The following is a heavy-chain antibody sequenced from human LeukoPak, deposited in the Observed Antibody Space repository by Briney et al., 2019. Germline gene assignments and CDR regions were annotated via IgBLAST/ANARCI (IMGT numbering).Heavy chain of an antibody. J-gene: IGHJ2*01. CDR3: ARGQQWLVMPQGLYFDL. D-gene: IGHD6-19*01. Sequence: GGSLRLSCAASGFTFSSYDMHWVRQATGKGLEWVSAIGTAGDTYYPGSVKGRFTISRENAKNSLYLQMNSLRAGDTAVYYCARGQQWLVMPQGLYFDLWGRGTLVTVSS. CDR2: IGTAGDT. CDR1: GFTFSSYD. V-gene: IGHV3-13*01.